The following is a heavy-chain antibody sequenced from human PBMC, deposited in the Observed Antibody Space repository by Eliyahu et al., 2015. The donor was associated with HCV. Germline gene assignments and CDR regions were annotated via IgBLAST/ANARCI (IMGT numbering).Heavy chain of an antibody. Sequence: EVQLVESGGGLVKPGGSLSLSCAASGXTFSTXWMXWXRQAPGKGLEWIGRIKCKTDGGTTDYAAPVKGRFTISRDDSKSTLYLQMNSLKTEDTAVYYCTTGAPGGFDYYLDVWGQGTTVTVSS. CDR3: TTGAPGGFDYYLDV. V-gene: IGHV3-15*01. J-gene: IGHJ6*03. D-gene: IGHD3-10*01. CDR2: IKCKTDGGTT. CDR1: GXTFSTXW.